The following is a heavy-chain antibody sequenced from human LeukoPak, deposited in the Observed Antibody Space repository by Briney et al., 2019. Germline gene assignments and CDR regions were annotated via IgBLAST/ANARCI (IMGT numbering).Heavy chain of an antibody. CDR1: GFTFSSYA. CDR2: ISGSGGST. V-gene: IGHV3-23*01. Sequence: GGSLRLSCTTSGFTFSSYALSWVRQAPGKGLEWVSAISGSGGSTYYADSVKGRFTISRDNSKNTLYLQMNSLRAEDTAVYYCAKSSPYYYDSSGYGYWGQGTLVTVSS. CDR3: AKSSPYYYDSSGYGY. J-gene: IGHJ4*02. D-gene: IGHD3-22*01.